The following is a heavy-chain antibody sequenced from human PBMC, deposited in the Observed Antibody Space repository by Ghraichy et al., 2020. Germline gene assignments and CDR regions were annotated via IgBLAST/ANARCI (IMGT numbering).Heavy chain of an antibody. CDR2: ISGSGSNT. J-gene: IGHJ5*02. V-gene: IGHV3-23*01. Sequence: GGSLRLSCTASGSFNDYAVTWVRQDAGEGLEWVSAISGSGSNTYYADSVKGRFTVSSDISKNTLYLQMNSLRAADTAVYYCAKNHPRQVHYRGFDPWGQGTRVTVSS. CDR1: GSFNDYA. D-gene: IGHD1-26*01. CDR3: AKNHPRQVHYRGFDP.